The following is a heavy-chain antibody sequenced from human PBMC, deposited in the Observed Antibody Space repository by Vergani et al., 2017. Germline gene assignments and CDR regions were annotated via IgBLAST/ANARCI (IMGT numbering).Heavy chain of an antibody. V-gene: IGHV4-39*07. CDR1: GGSISSSSYY. D-gene: IGHD2-15*01. CDR3: ATQSTDTLKNYYYGMDV. J-gene: IGHJ6*02. CDR2: IYYSGST. Sequence: QLQLQESGPGLVKPSETLSLTCTVSGGSISSSSYYWGWIRQPPGKGLEWIGYIYYSGSTYYNPSLKSRVTISVDTSKNQFSLKLSSVTAADTSMYYCATQSTDTLKNYYYGMDVWGQGTTVTVSS.